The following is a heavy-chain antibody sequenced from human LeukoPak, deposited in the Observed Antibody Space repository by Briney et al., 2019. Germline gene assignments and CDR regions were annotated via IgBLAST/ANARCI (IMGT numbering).Heavy chain of an antibody. CDR3: ARHRNPGSWFGDRPGAFDI. V-gene: IGHV4-34*01. J-gene: IGHJ6*04. CDR2: INHSGST. D-gene: IGHD3-10*01. Sequence: SETLSLTCAVYGGSFSGYYWSWIRQPPGKGLEWIGEINHSGSTNYNPSLKSRVTISVDTSKNQFSLKLSSVTAADTAVYYCARHRNPGSWFGDRPGAFDIWGKGTTVTVSS. CDR1: GGSFSGYY.